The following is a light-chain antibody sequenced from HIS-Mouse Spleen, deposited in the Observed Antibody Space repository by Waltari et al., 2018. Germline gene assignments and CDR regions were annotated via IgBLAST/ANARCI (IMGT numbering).Light chain of an antibody. V-gene: IGLV1-44*01. Sequence: QSVLTQPPSASGTPGQRVTISCSGSSSNIGSNTVNWYQQLPGTAPNLLIYSNNQRPPGVPDRSSGSKSGTSASLAISGLQSEDEADYYCAAWDDSLNGRVFGGGTKLTVL. J-gene: IGLJ3*02. CDR2: SNN. CDR3: AAWDDSLNGRV. CDR1: SSNIGSNT.